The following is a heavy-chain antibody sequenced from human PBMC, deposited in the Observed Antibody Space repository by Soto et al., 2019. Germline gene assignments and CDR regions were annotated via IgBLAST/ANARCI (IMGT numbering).Heavy chain of an antibody. J-gene: IGHJ1*01. CDR1: GFTFSSYA. CDR2: ISGSGGST. Sequence: SGGSLRLSCAASGFTFSSYAMSWVRQAPGKGLEWVSAISGSGGSTYYADSVKGRFTISRDNSKNTLYLQMNSLRAEDTAVYYCAKDPNDSSGFTTSEYFQHWGQGTLVTVSS. CDR3: AKDPNDSSGFTTSEYFQH. V-gene: IGHV3-23*01. D-gene: IGHD3-22*01.